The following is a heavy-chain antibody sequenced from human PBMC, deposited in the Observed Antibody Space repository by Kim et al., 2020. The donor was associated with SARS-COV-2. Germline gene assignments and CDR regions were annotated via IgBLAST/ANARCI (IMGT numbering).Heavy chain of an antibody. D-gene: IGHD6-19*01. V-gene: IGHV1-69*04. J-gene: IGHJ6*03. CDR1: GGTFSSYA. CDR2: IIPILGIA. CDR3: ASSNKGIAVAGTPYYMDV. Sequence: SVKVSCKASGGTFSSYAISWVRQAPGQGLEWMGRIIPILGIANYAQKFQGRVTITADKSTSTAYMELSSLRSEDTAVYYCASSNKGIAVAGTPYYMDVWGKGTTVTVSS.